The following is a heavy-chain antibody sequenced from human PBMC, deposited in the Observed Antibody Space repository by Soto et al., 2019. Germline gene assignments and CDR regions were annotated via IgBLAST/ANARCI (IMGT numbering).Heavy chain of an antibody. D-gene: IGHD6-19*01. Sequence: PSETLSLTCTVSGGSISSYYWSWIRQPPGKGLEWIGYIYYSGSTNYNPSLKSRVTISVDTSKNQFSLKLSSVTAADTAVYYCARGNTSGWYGTWLLYTWFDPRGQGTLVTVSS. V-gene: IGHV4-59*01. CDR2: IYYSGST. CDR1: GGSISSYY. J-gene: IGHJ5*02. CDR3: ARGNTSGWYGTWLLYTWFDP.